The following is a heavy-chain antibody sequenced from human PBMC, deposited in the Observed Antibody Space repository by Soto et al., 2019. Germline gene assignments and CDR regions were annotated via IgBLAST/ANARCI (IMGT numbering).Heavy chain of an antibody. J-gene: IGHJ6*02. CDR2: IYTSGST. Sequence: SETLSLTCTVSGGSISSYYWSWIRQPAGKGLEWIGRIYTSGSTNYNPSLKSRVTMSVDTSKNQFSLKLSSVTAADTAVYYCARERGGYCSGGSCYATDYYGMDVWGQGTTVAVSS. CDR3: ARERGGYCSGGSCYATDYYGMDV. V-gene: IGHV4-4*07. CDR1: GGSISSYY. D-gene: IGHD2-15*01.